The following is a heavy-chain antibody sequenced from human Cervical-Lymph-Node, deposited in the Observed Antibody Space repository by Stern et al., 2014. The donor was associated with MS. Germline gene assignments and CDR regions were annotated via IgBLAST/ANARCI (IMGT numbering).Heavy chain of an antibody. CDR3: ARGLLGSENAFDI. Sequence: VQLVASGADAKKPGASAKVFCKASSYTFTSYGISWVRQAPGQGLELMGWISAYDGNTNYAQKLQGRVSMTTDTSTSTAYMELRSLRSDDTAVYYCARGLLGSENAFDIWGQGTMVTVSS. D-gene: IGHD2-15*01. V-gene: IGHV1-18*01. CDR1: SYTFTSYG. CDR2: ISAYDGNT. J-gene: IGHJ3*02.